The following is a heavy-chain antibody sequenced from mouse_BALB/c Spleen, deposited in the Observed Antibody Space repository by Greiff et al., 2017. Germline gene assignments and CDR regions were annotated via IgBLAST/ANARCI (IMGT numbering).Heavy chain of an antibody. CDR2: IYPGDGDT. J-gene: IGHJ2*01. V-gene: IGHV1-80*01. CDR1: GYAFSSYW. CDR3: ARWCPYYFDY. Sequence: VLLVESGAELVRPGSSVKISCKASGYAFSSYWMNWVKQRPGQGLEWIGQIYPGDGDTNYNGKFKGKATLTADKSSSTAYMQLSSLTSEDSAVYFCARWCPYYFDYGGQGTTLTVSS. D-gene: IGHD1-1*02.